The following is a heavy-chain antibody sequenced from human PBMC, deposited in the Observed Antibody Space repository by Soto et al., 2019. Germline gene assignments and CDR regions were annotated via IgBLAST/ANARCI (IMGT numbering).Heavy chain of an antibody. CDR2: IYYSGST. CDR1: GGSISSSSYY. CDR3: ARTDYDFWSGHAQIDP. Sequence: SEPLSLTCTVSGGSISSSSYYWGWIRQPPGKGLEWIGSIYYSGSTYYNPSLKSRVTISVDTSKNQFSLKLSSVTAADTAVYYCARTDYDFWSGHAQIDPWGQGTLVTVSS. D-gene: IGHD3-3*01. J-gene: IGHJ5*02. V-gene: IGHV4-39*01.